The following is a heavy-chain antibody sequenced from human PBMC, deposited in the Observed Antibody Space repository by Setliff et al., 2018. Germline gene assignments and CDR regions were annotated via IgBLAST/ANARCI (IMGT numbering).Heavy chain of an antibody. V-gene: IGHV3-48*04. CDR2: ISSSSGTI. CDR1: TASEVTISSRA. J-gene: IGHJ3*01. D-gene: IGHD6-25*01. Sequence: GGSLRLSCAASTASEVTISSRAIHWVRQAPGKGLEWLSYISSSSGTIFYADSVKGRFTISRDNAKNSLYLQMNSLGAEDTAVYFCARSPANGGHDAFDVWGQGTMVTVSS. CDR3: ARSPANGGHDAFDV.